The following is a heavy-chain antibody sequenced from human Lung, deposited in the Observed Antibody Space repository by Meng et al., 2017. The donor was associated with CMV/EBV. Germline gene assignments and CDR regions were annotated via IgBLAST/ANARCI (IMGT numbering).Heavy chain of an antibody. Sequence: GGSLRLXCAASGFTFSSYGMHWVRQAPGKGLERVAFIRYDGSNKYYADSVKGRFTISRDKSKNTLYLQMNSLRAEDTAVYYCAKDLCRDACYYIWIGHPPPGFDYXGQGXLVTVSS. CDR2: IRYDGSNK. V-gene: IGHV3-30*02. J-gene: IGHJ4*02. CDR1: GFTFSSYG. CDR3: AKDLCRDACYYIWIGHPPPGFDY. D-gene: IGHD3-3*01.